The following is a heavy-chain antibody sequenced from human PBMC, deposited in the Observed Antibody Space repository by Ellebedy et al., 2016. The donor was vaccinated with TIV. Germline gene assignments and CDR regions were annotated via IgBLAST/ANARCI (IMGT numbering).Heavy chain of an antibody. CDR2: IIPIFGTA. V-gene: IGHV1-18*01. CDR1: GYTFTSYG. CDR3: ARDQRHYDSSGYYVRRVPLGY. D-gene: IGHD3-22*01. Sequence: AASVKVSCKASGYTFTSYGISWVRQAPGQGLEWMGGIIPIFGTANYAQKFQGRVTMTTDTTNSKAYMELRNLRSYDTAVYYCARDQRHYDSSGYYVRRVPLGYWGQGTLVTVSS. J-gene: IGHJ4*02.